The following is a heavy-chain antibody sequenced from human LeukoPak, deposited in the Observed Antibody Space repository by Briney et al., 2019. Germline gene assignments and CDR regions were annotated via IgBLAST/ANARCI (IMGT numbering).Heavy chain of an antibody. CDR1: GFTFTNYA. CDR2: ISSSSSYI. J-gene: IGHJ4*02. CDR3: ARPLSGTTDFDY. D-gene: IGHD1-20*01. V-gene: IGHV3-21*01. Sequence: GGSLRLSCAASGFTFTNYAMSWVRQAPGKGLEWVSLISSSSSYIFYADSVKGRFTISRGNAKKSLYLQMNSLRAEDTAVYYCARPLSGTTDFDYWGQGTLVTVSS.